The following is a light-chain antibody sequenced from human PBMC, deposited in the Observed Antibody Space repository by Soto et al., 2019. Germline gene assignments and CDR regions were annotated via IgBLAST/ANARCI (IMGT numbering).Light chain of an antibody. J-gene: IGLJ2*01. CDR1: SSNIGAGYD. V-gene: IGLV1-40*01. CDR2: GNN. CDR3: QSFDSSLSVV. Sequence: QSVLTQPPSVSGAPGQRVTISCTGSSSNIGAGYDVHWYQHLPGTAPKLLIYGNNNRPSGVPDRFSGSKSGTSAFLAITGLQAEDETHYYCQSFDSSLSVVFGGGTQLTVL.